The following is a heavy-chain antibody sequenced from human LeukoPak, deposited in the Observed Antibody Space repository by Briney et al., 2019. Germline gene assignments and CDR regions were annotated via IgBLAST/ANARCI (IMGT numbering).Heavy chain of an antibody. V-gene: IGHV4-59*01. J-gene: IGHJ3*01. CDR3: ARDRQHRDAFDV. Sequence: PSETLSLTCTVSGGSISSYYWSWIRQPPGKGLEWIGYIYYSGSTNYNPSLKSRVTMSVDTSKNQFSLNLSSVTAADTAVYYCARDRQHRDAFDVWGQGTMVTVSS. CDR2: IYYSGST. CDR1: GGSISSYY.